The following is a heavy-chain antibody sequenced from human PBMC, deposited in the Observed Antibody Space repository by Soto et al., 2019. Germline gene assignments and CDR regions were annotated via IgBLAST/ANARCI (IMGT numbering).Heavy chain of an antibody. V-gene: IGHV3-30-3*01. CDR2: ISFDGSNK. CDR3: ARGQYTYGYLDY. Sequence: QVQLVESGGGVVQPGRSLRLSCAASGFSFSSYPMHWVRQAPGKGLEWVAVISFDGSNKYHADSVKGRFTISRDNSNNTLYLQMNSLRADDTAVYYCARGQYTYGYLDYWGQGTLVTASS. D-gene: IGHD5-18*01. J-gene: IGHJ4*02. CDR1: GFSFSSYP.